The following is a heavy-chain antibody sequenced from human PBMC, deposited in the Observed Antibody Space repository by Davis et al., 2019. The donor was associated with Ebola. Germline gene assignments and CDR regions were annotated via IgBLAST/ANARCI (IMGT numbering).Heavy chain of an antibody. CDR2: IKQDGSEK. CDR1: GFTFSSYW. J-gene: IGHJ4*02. Sequence: PGGSLRLSCAASGFTFSSYWMSWVRQAPGKGLEWVANIKQDGSEKYYVDSVKGRFTISRDNAKNSLYLQMNSLRAEDTAVYYCARDSWDSSSSAFDYWGQGTLVTVSS. D-gene: IGHD6-6*01. V-gene: IGHV3-7*01. CDR3: ARDSWDSSSSAFDY.